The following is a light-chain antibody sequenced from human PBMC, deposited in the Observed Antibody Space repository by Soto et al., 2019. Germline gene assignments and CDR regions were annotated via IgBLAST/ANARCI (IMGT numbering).Light chain of an antibody. CDR1: QSVSCN. V-gene: IGKV3-15*01. CDR2: GAS. Sequence: EIVMTQSPATRSVSPGERATLSCRASQSVSCNSAWYQQKPGQAPRPLIYGASPRATGFPARFSGSGSGTEFTLAHSSLQAEDFAVYYCQQYNKWPQRACTFGQGTQVEI. J-gene: IGKJ1*01. CDR3: QQYNKWPQRACT.